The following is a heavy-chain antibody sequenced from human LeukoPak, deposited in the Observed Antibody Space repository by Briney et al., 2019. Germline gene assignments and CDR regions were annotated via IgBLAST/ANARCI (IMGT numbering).Heavy chain of an antibody. CDR1: GGSINSDY. Sequence: KPSETLSLTCSVSGGSINSDYWNWIRQPPGKGLEWIGYIYHSGSTNYNPSLKSRVTISVDTSKNQFSLKLSSVTAADTAVYYCARVRREYYYDSSGYYDYWGQGTLVTVSS. D-gene: IGHD3-22*01. J-gene: IGHJ4*02. CDR2: IYHSGST. CDR3: ARVRREYYYDSSGYYDY. V-gene: IGHV4-59*01.